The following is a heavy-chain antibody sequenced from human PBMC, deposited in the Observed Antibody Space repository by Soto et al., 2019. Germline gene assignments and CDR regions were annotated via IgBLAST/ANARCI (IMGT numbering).Heavy chain of an antibody. J-gene: IGHJ3*01. CDR3: ARDPSEGSYYGSAIED. V-gene: IGHV1-46*01. D-gene: IGHD1-26*01. Sequence: QVQLVQSGAEVKKPGASVKVSCKASGYIFTKYYIHWLRQAPGRGLEWMGVINPSGGTATYAQKFQDRVTLTRDTSTSTVDMELSRLRSDDTGVYYCARDPSEGSYYGSAIEDWGQGTMVTVS. CDR2: INPSGGTA. CDR1: GYIFTKYY.